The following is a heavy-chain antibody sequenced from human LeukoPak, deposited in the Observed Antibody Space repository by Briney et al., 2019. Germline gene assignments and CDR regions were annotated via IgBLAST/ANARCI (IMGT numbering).Heavy chain of an antibody. D-gene: IGHD6-13*01. Sequence: PSQTLSLTCTVSGGSISSGSYYWSWIRQPAGKGLEWIGRIYTSGSTNYNPSLKSRVTISVGTSKNQFSLKLSSVTAADTAVYYCARAAAGTGGAKDYWGQGTLVTVSS. CDR2: IYTSGST. J-gene: IGHJ4*02. CDR1: GGSISSGSYY. CDR3: ARAAAGTGGAKDY. V-gene: IGHV4-61*02.